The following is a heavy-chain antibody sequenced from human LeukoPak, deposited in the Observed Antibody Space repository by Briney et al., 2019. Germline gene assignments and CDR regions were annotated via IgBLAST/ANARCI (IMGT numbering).Heavy chain of an antibody. J-gene: IGHJ4*02. CDR2: ISGSGGST. V-gene: IGHV3-23*01. CDR3: AKRYCTNGVCYGGGFDY. Sequence: QPGGSLRLSCAASGFTFSSYAMGWVRQAPGKGLEWVSAISGSGGSTYYADSVKGRFTISRDNSKNTLYLQMNSLRAEDTAVYYCAKRYCTNGVCYGGGFDYWGQGTLVTVSS. CDR1: GFTFSSYA. D-gene: IGHD2-8*01.